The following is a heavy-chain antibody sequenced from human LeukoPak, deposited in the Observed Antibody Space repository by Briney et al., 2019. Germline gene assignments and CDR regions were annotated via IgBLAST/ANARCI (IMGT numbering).Heavy chain of an antibody. CDR3: ARGDAFDI. J-gene: IGHJ3*02. Sequence: SETLSLTCAVYGGSFSGYYWSWIRQPPGKGLEWIGEINHRGSTNYNPSLKSRVTISVDTSKNQFSLKLSSVTAADTAVYYCARGDAFDIWGQGTMVTVSS. CDR1: GGSFSGYY. V-gene: IGHV4-34*01. CDR2: INHRGST.